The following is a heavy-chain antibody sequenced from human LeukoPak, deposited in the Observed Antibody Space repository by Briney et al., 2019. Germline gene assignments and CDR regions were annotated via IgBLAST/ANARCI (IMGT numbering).Heavy chain of an antibody. V-gene: IGHV1-2*02. D-gene: IGHD4-17*01. CDR3: ARSHGYGDYVWFDP. CDR2: VNPNSGGT. CDR1: GYTFTSYY. Sequence: ASVKVSCKASGYTFTSYYMHWVRQGPGQGLEWMGWVNPNSGGTNYAQKFQGRVTMTRDTSISTAYMELSRLRSDDTAVYYCARSHGYGDYVWFDPWGQGTLVTVSS. J-gene: IGHJ5*02.